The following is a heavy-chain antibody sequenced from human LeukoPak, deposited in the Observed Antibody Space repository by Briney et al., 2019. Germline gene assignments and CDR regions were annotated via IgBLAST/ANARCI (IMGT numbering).Heavy chain of an antibody. CDR3: ARGGRGFRYYYYYYMDV. V-gene: IGHV1-8*01. D-gene: IGHD2-15*01. CDR1: GYTFTSYD. Sequence: ASVKVSCKASGYTFTSYDINWVRQATGQGLEWMGWMNPNSGNTGYAQKFQGRVTMTRNTSISTAYMELSSLRSEDTAVYYCARGGRGFRYYYYYYMDVWGKGTTVTISS. CDR2: MNPNSGNT. J-gene: IGHJ6*03.